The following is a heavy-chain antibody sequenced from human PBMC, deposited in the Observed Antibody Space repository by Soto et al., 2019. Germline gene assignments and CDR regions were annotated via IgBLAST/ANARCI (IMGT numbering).Heavy chain of an antibody. CDR2: ISGSGSGT. Sequence: GGSLRLSCAASGFIFSNYAMNWPRQATGKGLEWVSVISGSGSGTYYADSVKGRFTISRDNSKNTLSLLMSSLRPEDTAMYYCAKDSSNPYSWFDPWGQGTLVTVSS. CDR1: GFIFSNYA. CDR3: AKDSSNPYSWFDP. V-gene: IGHV3-23*01. D-gene: IGHD6-13*01. J-gene: IGHJ5*02.